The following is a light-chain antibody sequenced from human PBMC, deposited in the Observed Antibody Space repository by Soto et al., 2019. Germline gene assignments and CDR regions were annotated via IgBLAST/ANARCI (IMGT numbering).Light chain of an antibody. V-gene: IGKV1-39*01. Sequence: DIQMTQFPSSLSASVGDRVTITCRASQTIRSHLNWYQQKPGEAPKIVIYATSTLQSGVPSRFNGSVSGTDFTLTISCLQSEDFATYYCQQYYSYPRTFGQGTKVDIK. CDR3: QQYYSYPRT. CDR2: ATS. J-gene: IGKJ1*01. CDR1: QTIRSH.